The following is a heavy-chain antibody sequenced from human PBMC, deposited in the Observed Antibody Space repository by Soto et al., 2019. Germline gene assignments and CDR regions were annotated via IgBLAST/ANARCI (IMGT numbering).Heavy chain of an antibody. J-gene: IGHJ4*02. CDR1: GFAFSRYS. D-gene: IGHD6-19*01. Sequence: GGSLRLSCAASGFAFSRYSVNWVRQAPGKGLEWISYISSSSNTIYTADSVKGRFTISRDNARGSLYLQMTGLRAGDTAVYYCARGGGPLYRRGLGREIRSDYWGQGTLVTVSS. CDR2: ISSSSNTI. V-gene: IGHV3-48*01. CDR3: ARGGGPLYRRGLGREIRSDY.